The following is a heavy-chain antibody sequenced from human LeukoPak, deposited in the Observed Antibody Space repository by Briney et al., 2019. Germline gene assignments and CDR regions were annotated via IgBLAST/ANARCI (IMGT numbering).Heavy chain of an antibody. CDR3: TKDDDWGRYKH. Sequence: GGSLSLSCAASGFTFDNYAMTWVRQAPGKGLEWISTISGSGGSTHYAESVKGRFTIFRDNSKNMVFLQMNSLRAEDTALYYCTKDDDWGRYKHWGQGTLVTVSS. CDR1: GFTFDNYA. CDR2: ISGSGGST. V-gene: IGHV3-23*01. J-gene: IGHJ1*01. D-gene: IGHD3-16*01.